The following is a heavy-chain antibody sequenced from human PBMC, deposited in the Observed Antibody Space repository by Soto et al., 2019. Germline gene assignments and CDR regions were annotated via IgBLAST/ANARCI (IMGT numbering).Heavy chain of an antibody. D-gene: IGHD3-10*01. CDR3: AKGGLDYGSGSLNWFDP. V-gene: IGHV3-23*01. CDR2: ISGSGGST. CDR1: GFTFSSYA. Sequence: EVQLLESGGGLVQPGGSLRLSCAASGFTFSSYAMSWVRQAPGKGLEWVSAISGSGGSTYYADSVKGRFTISRDNSKNTLYLQMNSRRAEDTAVYYCAKGGLDYGSGSLNWFDPWGQGILVTVSS. J-gene: IGHJ5*02.